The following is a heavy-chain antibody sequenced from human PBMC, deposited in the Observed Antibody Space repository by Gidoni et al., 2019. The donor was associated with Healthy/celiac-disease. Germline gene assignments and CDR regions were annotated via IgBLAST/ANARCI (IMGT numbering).Heavy chain of an antibody. Sequence: QVQLQESGPGLVKPSQNLSLTCTVSGGSFSSGDYSGSWNRQPPGKGLGWIGYIYYSGSTDYNPSVKSRVTISVDTSKNQFSLKLSSVTAADTAVYYCARVSGWYGNYFDYWGQGTLVTVSS. J-gene: IGHJ4*02. V-gene: IGHV4-30-4*01. CDR1: GGSFSSGDYS. D-gene: IGHD6-19*01. CDR3: ARVSGWYGNYFDY. CDR2: IYYSGST.